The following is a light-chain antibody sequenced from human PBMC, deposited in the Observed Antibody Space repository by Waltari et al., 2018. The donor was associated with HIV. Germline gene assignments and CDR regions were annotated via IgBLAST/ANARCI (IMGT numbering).Light chain of an antibody. V-gene: IGLV1-47*01. J-gene: IGLJ3*02. CDR3: AAWDDSLGGRWV. Sequence: QSVLTHPPSTPGTPGPTVPIPCSGPRPDIETNSVYWYQQVPGRAPKLLIYRNFQRPSGVPARFSGSKSGTSASLAISGLRSEDEAEYHCAAWDDSLGGRWVFGGGTKLTVL. CDR1: RPDIETNS. CDR2: RNF.